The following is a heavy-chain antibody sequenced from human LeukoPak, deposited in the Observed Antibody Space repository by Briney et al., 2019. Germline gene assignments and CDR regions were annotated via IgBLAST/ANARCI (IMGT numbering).Heavy chain of an antibody. CDR1: GFTFNHYA. CDR2: ISGSGGST. J-gene: IGHJ4*02. Sequence: PGGSLRLSCAASGFTFNHYAMNWVRQAPGKGLEWVSAISGSGGSTYYADSVKGRFTISRDNSKNTLYLQMNSLRAEDTAVYYCAKDGYSSSWYDRPDVQRDNSFDYWGQGTLVTVSS. D-gene: IGHD6-13*01. CDR3: AKDGYSSSWYDRPDVQRDNSFDY. V-gene: IGHV3-23*01.